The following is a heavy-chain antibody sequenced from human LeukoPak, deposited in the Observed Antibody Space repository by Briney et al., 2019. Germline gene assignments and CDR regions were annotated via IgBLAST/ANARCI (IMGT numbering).Heavy chain of an antibody. J-gene: IGHJ4*02. D-gene: IGHD2-21*01. V-gene: IGHV3-74*01. CDR3: ASPYCGRIGCYGGNY. CDR2: IITDVRIT. Sequence: GGSLRLSWPASGFTFTNHWMHWVRQAPRNGMVWVSRIITDVRITNYADSVKGRFTISRDNAKNTVYLQMNSLRVEDTAVYYCASPYCGRIGCYGGNYWGQGTLVTVSS. CDR1: GFTFTNHW.